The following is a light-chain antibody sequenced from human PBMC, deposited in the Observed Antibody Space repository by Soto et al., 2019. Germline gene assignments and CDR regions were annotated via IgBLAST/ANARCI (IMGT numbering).Light chain of an antibody. CDR1: SGSVSTANN. J-gene: IGLJ1*01. CDR3: ALLMGNGISV. V-gene: IGLV8-61*01. CDR2: SIS. Sequence: QTVLTQESWLSVSPGGTVTLTCGLISGSVSTANNPNWYQQTPGQAPRTLIYSISTRSSGVPDRFSGSILGNKAALTITGAQADDESDYYCALLMGNGISVFGTGTKVTVL.